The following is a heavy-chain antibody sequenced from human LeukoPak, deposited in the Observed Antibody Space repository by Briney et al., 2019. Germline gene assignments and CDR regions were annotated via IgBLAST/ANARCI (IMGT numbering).Heavy chain of an antibody. D-gene: IGHD5-24*01. CDR3: ARDRDGYNSFDY. J-gene: IGHJ4*02. Sequence: SLRLSCATSGFTFDDYAMHWVRQAPGKGLEWVSHISWNSGSIGYADSVKGRFTISRDNSKNTLYLQMNSLRAEDTAVYYCARDRDGYNSFDYWGQGTLVTVSS. CDR1: GFTFDDYA. CDR2: ISWNSGSI. V-gene: IGHV3-9*01.